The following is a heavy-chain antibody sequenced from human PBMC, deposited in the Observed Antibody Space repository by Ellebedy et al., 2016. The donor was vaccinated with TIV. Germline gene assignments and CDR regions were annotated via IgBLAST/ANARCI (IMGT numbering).Heavy chain of an antibody. CDR3: ARDPPLYVAAAGTGRFDY. J-gene: IGHJ4*02. CDR1: GGSFSGYY. CDR2: INHSGST. Sequence: SETLSLTXAVYGGSFSGYYWSWIRQPPGKGLEWIGEINHSGSTNYNPSLKSRVTISVDTSKNQFSLKLSSVTAADTAVYYCARDPPLYVAAAGTGRFDYWGQGTLVTVSS. V-gene: IGHV4-34*01. D-gene: IGHD6-13*01.